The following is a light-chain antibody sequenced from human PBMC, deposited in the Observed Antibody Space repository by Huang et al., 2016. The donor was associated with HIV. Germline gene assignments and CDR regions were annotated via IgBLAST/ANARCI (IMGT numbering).Light chain of an antibody. V-gene: IGKV3-20*01. CDR1: QSISSGY. J-gene: IGKJ1*01. CDR2: GAA. Sequence: EIVLTQSPGNLSLSPGERAILSCRASQSISSGYLAWYQQKPGQAPRRVIYGAASRANGVPDRFSGSGSGTDFTLTISRLEPEDFAVYYCQQFGSSPPFTFGQGTKVEIQ. CDR3: QQFGSSPPFT.